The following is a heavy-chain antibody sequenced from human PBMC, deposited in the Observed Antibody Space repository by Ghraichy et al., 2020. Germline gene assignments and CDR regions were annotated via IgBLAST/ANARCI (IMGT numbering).Heavy chain of an antibody. CDR1: GYTFTGYH. V-gene: IGHV1-2*02. J-gene: IGHJ3*01. CDR3: AAGKTYYESIDAFDV. CDR2: INPNSGGT. Sequence: ASVKVSCKASGYTFTGYHMHWVRQAPGQGLEWMGWINPNSGGTNYAQKFQGRVTMTRDTSISTAYMELSRLRSDDTAVYYCAAGKTYYESIDAFDVWGQGTMVTVSS. D-gene: IGHD3-22*01.